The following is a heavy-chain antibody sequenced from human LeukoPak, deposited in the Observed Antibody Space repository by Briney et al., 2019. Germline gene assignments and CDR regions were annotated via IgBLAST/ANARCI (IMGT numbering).Heavy chain of an antibody. J-gene: IGHJ6*04. Sequence: ASGKVSCKASGYTFTGYYMHWVRQAAGQGVEWMGWINPNSGDTNYAQKFQGWVTMTSDTSIRTVYMELNRLRSDDTAIYYCVRETSRMSHGLDVWAKGTTVTVSS. CDR3: VRETSRMSHGLDV. CDR1: GYTFTGYY. CDR2: INPNSGDT. D-gene: IGHD2-8*01. V-gene: IGHV1-2*04.